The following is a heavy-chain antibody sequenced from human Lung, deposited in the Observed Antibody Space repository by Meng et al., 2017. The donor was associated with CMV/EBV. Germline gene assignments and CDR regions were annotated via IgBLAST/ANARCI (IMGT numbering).Heavy chain of an antibody. Sequence: ASXXVSXKASGYTFTSYYMHWVRQAPGQGLEWMGIINPSGGSTSYAQKFQGRVTMTRDTSTSTVYMEPSSLRSEDTAVYYCARDNEDPEGYQLLYKRESWFDPWGQGTLVTVSS. J-gene: IGHJ5*02. CDR3: ARDNEDPEGYQLLYKRESWFDP. CDR2: INPSGGST. V-gene: IGHV1-46*01. CDR1: GYTFTSYY. D-gene: IGHD2-2*02.